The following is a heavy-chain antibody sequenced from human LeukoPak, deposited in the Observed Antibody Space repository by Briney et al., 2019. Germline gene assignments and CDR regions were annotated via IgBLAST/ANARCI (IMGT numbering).Heavy chain of an antibody. CDR3: AKSSYYYRAFDI. D-gene: IGHD3-10*01. CDR2: ISYDGSNK. CDR1: GFTFSSYG. Sequence: PGGSLRLSCAASGFTFSSYGMHWVRQAPGKGLEWVAVISYDGSNKYYADSVKGRFTISRDNSKNTLYLQMNSLRAEDTAVYYCAKSSYYYRAFDIWGQGTMVTVSS. J-gene: IGHJ3*02. V-gene: IGHV3-30*18.